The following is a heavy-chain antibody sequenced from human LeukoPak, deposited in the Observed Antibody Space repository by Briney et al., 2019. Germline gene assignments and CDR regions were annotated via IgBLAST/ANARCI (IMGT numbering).Heavy chain of an antibody. CDR3: AKVGTLRTVRGSKPVDAGAFHY. CDR1: GFTFSSYA. CDR2: ISGSGGST. V-gene: IGHV3-23*01. D-gene: IGHD3-10*01. J-gene: IGHJ4*02. Sequence: PGGSLRLSCAASGFTFSSYAMSWVRQAPGKGLEWVSAISGSGGSTHYADSVKGRFTISRDNSKNTLYLQMNSLRAEDTAVYYCAKVGTLRTVRGSKPVDAGAFHYWGQGTLVTVSS.